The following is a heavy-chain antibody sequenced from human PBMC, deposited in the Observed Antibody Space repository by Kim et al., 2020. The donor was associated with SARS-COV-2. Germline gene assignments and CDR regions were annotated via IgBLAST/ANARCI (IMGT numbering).Heavy chain of an antibody. CDR1: GFTFRTFW. CDR2: IKQDGSEK. J-gene: IGHJ3*02. D-gene: IGHD6-19*01. CDR3: ARVQQWPYDAFDI. Sequence: GGSLRLSCAASGFTFRTFWMHWVRQAPGKGLEWVANIKQDGSEKYYVDSVKGRFTISRDNARNSLYLQMNSLRVEDTAVYYCARVQQWPYDAFDICGQGTVVTVSS. V-gene: IGHV3-7*01.